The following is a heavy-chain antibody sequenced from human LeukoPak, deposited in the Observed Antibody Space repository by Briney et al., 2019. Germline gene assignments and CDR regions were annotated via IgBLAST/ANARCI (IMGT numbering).Heavy chain of an antibody. J-gene: IGHJ5*02. V-gene: IGHV1-3*01. D-gene: IGHD2-2*01. Sequence: ASVKVSCKASGYTFTSYAMHWERQAPGQRHEWMGWINAGNGNTKYSQKFQGRVTITRDTSASTAYMELSSLRSEDTAVYYCARSPIYCSSTSCYGGEYDWFDPWGQGTLVTVSS. CDR1: GYTFTSYA. CDR3: ARSPIYCSSTSCYGGEYDWFDP. CDR2: INAGNGNT.